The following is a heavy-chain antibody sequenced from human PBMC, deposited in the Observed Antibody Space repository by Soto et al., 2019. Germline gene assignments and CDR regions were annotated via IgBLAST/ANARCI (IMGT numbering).Heavy chain of an antibody. D-gene: IGHD4-4*01. Sequence: GGSLRLSCAASGFTLENYAMHWVRQTSDQGLEWVAAISNDGNKRYYADSVEGRFTISRDNSKSILYLQLDSLRREDSAVYYCARRGGNYEDTEFHYHFYGLDVWGQGTTVTVSS. CDR1: GFTLENYA. CDR3: ARRGGNYEDTEFHYHFYGLDV. J-gene: IGHJ6*02. V-gene: IGHV3-30*03. CDR2: ISNDGNKR.